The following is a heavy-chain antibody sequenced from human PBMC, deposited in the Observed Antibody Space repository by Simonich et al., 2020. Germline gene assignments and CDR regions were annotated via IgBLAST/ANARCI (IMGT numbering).Heavy chain of an antibody. D-gene: IGHD7-27*01. V-gene: IGHV3-30*07. J-gene: IGHJ3*02. CDR1: GFTFSSYA. Sequence: QVQLVESGGGVVQPGRSLRLSCAASGFTFSSYAMHWVRQAPGKGIGWVEVISYDGSNKYYADSVKGRFTISRDNSKNTLYLQMNSLRAEDTAVYYCATDQTGDHRAFDIWGQGTMVTVSS. CDR3: ATDQTGDHRAFDI. CDR2: ISYDGSNK.